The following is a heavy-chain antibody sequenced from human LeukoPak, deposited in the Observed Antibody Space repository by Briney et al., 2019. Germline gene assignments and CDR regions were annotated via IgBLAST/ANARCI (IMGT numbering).Heavy chain of an antibody. CDR1: GGSISSYY. D-gene: IGHD6-13*01. CDR2: IYTSGST. CDR3: ARGAAAAGFDAFDI. Sequence: PSETLSLTCTVSGGSISSYYWSWIRQPAGKGLEGIGRIYTSGSTNYNPSLKSRVTMSVDTSKNQFSLKLSSVSAADTAVYYCARGAAAAGFDAFDIWGQGTMVTVSS. V-gene: IGHV4-4*07. J-gene: IGHJ3*02.